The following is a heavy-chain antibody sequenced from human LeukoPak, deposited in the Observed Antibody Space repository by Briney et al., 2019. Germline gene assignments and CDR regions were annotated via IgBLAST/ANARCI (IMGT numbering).Heavy chain of an antibody. CDR2: IKQDGSEK. CDR1: GFTFSSYW. J-gene: IGHJ6*03. D-gene: IGHD2-15*01. CDR3: ARARVVVVAAPYCYYMDV. Sequence: PGGSLRLSCAASGFTFSSYWMSWVRQAPGKGLEWVANIKQDGSEKYYVDSVKGRFTISRDNAKNSLYLQMNSLRAEDTAVYYCARARVVVVAAPYCYYMDVWGKGTTVTVSS. V-gene: IGHV3-7*01.